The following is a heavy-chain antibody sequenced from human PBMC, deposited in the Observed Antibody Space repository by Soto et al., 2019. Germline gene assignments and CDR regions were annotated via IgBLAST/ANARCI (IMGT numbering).Heavy chain of an antibody. Sequence: SVKVSCKASGDTFGRFTINWVRQAPGQGLEWMGGIKPISDITNYAQRFQGRVTFTADASTSTVYLELSSLRSEDTAMYYCARDPSTINKLIGVWFDPWGQGTLVTV. CDR3: ARDPSTINKLIGVWFDP. V-gene: IGHV1-69*13. CDR2: IKPISDIT. D-gene: IGHD4-4*01. J-gene: IGHJ5*02. CDR1: GDTFGRFT.